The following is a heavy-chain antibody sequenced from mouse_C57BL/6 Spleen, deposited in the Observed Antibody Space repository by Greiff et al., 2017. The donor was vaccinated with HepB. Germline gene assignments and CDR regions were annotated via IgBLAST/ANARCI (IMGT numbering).Heavy chain of an antibody. CDR3: ARGGYYGSSFAWFAY. J-gene: IGHJ3*01. Sequence: QVQLQQSGPELVKPGASVKISCKASGYAFSSSWMNWVKQRHGKGLEWIGRIYPGDGDTNYNGKLKGKATLTADKSSSTAYMQLSSLTSEDSAVYFCARGGYYGSSFAWFAYWGQGTLVTVSA. V-gene: IGHV1-82*01. CDR2: IYPGDGDT. CDR1: GYAFSSSW. D-gene: IGHD1-1*01.